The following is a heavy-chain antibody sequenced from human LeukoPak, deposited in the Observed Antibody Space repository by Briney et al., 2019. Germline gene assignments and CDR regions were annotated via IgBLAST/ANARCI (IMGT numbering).Heavy chain of an antibody. D-gene: IGHD4/OR15-4a*01. V-gene: IGHV4-39*07. CDR3: AREARSPLPVTDSGAY. J-gene: IGHJ4*02. CDR1: LGSISSSDYY. Sequence: SETLSLTCSVSLGSISSSDYYWGWIRQSPRKGLEWIGTMFYNGATKTNPSLSSRVSMSIDTSMNQFSLKLRSVTAADTAVYYCAREARSPLPVTDSGAYWGQGTLVTVSS. CDR2: MFYNGAT.